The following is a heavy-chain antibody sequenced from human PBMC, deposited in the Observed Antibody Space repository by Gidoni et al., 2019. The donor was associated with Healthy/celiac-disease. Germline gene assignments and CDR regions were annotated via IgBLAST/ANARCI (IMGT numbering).Heavy chain of an antibody. D-gene: IGHD3-22*01. CDR1: GFIFDEYA. V-gene: IGHV3-9*01. J-gene: IGHJ3*02. Sequence: EVQLVEYGGGVVQPGRSLRLSCEASGFIFDEYAMHWVRQAPGKGLGWVSGISLNSGSIGYADSVKGRFTISRDNAKNSLYLQMNSLRAEDTALYYCAKWYYYDSSGYSDAFDIWGQGTMVTVSS. CDR3: AKWYYYDSSGYSDAFDI. CDR2: ISLNSGSI.